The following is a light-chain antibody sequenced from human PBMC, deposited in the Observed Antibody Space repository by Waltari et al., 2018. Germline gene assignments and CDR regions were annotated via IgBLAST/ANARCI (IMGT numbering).Light chain of an antibody. J-gene: IGKJ4*01. V-gene: IGKV3-11*01. Sequence: EIVLTQSPATLSLSPGERATLSCRASQSVSSFLAWYQQKPGQAPRLLIYDASNRATGIPDRFSGSGSGTDFTLTISSLEPEDFAVYYCQQRGNWPLTFGGGTKVEIK. CDR3: QQRGNWPLT. CDR2: DAS. CDR1: QSVSSF.